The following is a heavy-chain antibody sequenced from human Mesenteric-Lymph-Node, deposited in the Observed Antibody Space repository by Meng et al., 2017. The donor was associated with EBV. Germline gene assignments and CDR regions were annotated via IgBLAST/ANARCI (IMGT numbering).Heavy chain of an antibody. D-gene: IGHD3-9*01. CDR3: AGVGSTISTDWFDT. Sequence: QVQLPQSGPGPVKPSPTLSLTCAISGDSVSNINGGWNWIRQSPSRGLEWLGRTYYRSKWYNDYAVSVKGRITINPDTTKNQVSLQLNSVTPEDTAVYYCAGVGSTISTDWFDTWGQGTLVTVSS. CDR1: GDSVSNINGG. CDR2: TYYRSKWYN. V-gene: IGHV6-1*01. J-gene: IGHJ5*02.